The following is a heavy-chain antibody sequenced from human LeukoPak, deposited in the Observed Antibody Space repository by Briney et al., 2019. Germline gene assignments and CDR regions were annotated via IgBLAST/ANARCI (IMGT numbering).Heavy chain of an antibody. V-gene: IGHV6-1*01. CDR1: GDSVSSINGA. CDR3: ARDVGNTGWYTFDY. D-gene: IGHD6-19*01. CDR2: TYYRSKWYY. J-gene: IGHJ4*02. Sequence: SQTLSLTCAISGDSVSSINGAWNWIRQSPSGGLEWLGRTYYRSKWYYDCAVSLQGRITINPDTSRNQFSLQLTSVTPEDTAVYFCARDVGNTGWYTFDYWGQGTLVTVSS.